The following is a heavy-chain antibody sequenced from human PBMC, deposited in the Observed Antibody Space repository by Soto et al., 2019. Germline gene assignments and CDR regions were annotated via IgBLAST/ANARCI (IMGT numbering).Heavy chain of an antibody. CDR1: GGSISSYY. V-gene: IGHV4-59*08. D-gene: IGHD3-22*01. Sequence: SETLSLTCTVSGGSISSYYWSWIRQPPGKGVEWIGYIYYSGSTNYNPSLKSRVTISVDTSKSQFSLKLSSVTAADTAVYYCARHLGYDSSGYYRNWFDPWGQGTLVTVSS. J-gene: IGHJ5*02. CDR3: ARHLGYDSSGYYRNWFDP. CDR2: IYYSGST.